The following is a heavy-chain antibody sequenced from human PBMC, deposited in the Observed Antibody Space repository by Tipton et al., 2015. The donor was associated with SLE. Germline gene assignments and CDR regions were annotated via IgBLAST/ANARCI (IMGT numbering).Heavy chain of an antibody. Sequence: SLRLSCAASGFTFSTYAMHWVRQAPGEGLEWVAVISYDGSNSYIYYADSVKGRFTISRDNAKNSLYLQMNSLRAEDTAVYYCARGKSSGWYVPGIDYWGQGTLVTVSS. CDR2: ISYDGSNSYI. J-gene: IGHJ4*02. V-gene: IGHV3-30*04. CDR3: ARGKSSGWYVPGIDY. D-gene: IGHD6-19*01. CDR1: GFTFSTYA.